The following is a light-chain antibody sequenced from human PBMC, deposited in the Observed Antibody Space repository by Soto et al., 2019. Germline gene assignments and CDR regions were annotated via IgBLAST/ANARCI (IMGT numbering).Light chain of an antibody. J-gene: IGKJ2*01. V-gene: IGKV1-9*01. CDR1: QGISSY. Sequence: IQFTQSPSSLSASVGDRVTITCRASQGISSYLAWYQQKPGKAPELLIYAASTLQSGVPSRFSGSGSGTDFTLTISSLQPEDFATYYCQQFNSYPPGYTFGQGTKLEIK. CDR3: QQFNSYPPGYT. CDR2: AAS.